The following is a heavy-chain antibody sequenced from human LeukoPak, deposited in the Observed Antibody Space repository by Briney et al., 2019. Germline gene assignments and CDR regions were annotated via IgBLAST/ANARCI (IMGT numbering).Heavy chain of an antibody. D-gene: IGHD6-13*01. J-gene: IGHJ4*02. Sequence: ASVKVSCKASGYTFISHYMHWVRQAPGQGLEWMGLIDPNSGGTNYAQKFQGRVTMTRDTSISTAYMQLSRLSSDDTAVYYCARLSSWVDYWGQGTLVTVSS. V-gene: IGHV1-2*06. CDR1: GYTFISHY. CDR2: IDPNSGGT. CDR3: ARLSSWVDY.